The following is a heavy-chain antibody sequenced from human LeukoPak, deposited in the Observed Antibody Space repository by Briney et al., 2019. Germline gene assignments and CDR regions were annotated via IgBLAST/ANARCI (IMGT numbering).Heavy chain of an antibody. CDR2: IKPDGSEK. J-gene: IGHJ3*02. CDR1: GFTFSNYW. CDR3: ARDPLYYYDSSGYSDAFDI. V-gene: IGHV3-7*01. Sequence: PGGSLRLSCEASGFTFSNYWMSWVRQAPGKGLEWVANIKPDGSEKYYVDSVKGRFTISRDNSKNTLYLQMNSLRAEDTAVYYCARDPLYYYDSSGYSDAFDIWGQGTMVTVSS. D-gene: IGHD3-22*01.